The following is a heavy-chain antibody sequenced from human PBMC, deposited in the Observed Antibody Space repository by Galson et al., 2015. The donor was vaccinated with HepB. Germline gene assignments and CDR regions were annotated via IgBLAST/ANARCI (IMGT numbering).Heavy chain of an antibody. CDR3: TKEGQWPLRWALHN. Sequence: SLRLSCAGSGFMFGSFGFHWVRQAPGKGLQWVAHISFDANTNYADSVKGRFTISRDDPKRTVYLQMNSLTPEDTAIYYCTKEGQWPLRWALHNWGQGTLVTVSS. CDR1: GFMFGSFG. V-gene: IGHV3-30*18. J-gene: IGHJ4*02. D-gene: IGHD4-23*01. CDR2: ISFDANT.